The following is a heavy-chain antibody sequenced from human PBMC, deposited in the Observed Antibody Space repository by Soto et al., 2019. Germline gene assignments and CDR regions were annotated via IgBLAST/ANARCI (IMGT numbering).Heavy chain of an antibody. CDR1: VFTFSGSA. J-gene: IGHJ4*02. V-gene: IGHV3-73*01. Sequence: PXGSLRLSCEASVFTFSGSAMHWVRQSSGKGLEWVGRIRSKANSYATAYAASVKGRFSISRDESKNTAYLQMNSLKTEDTAVYSCTSNYNDDMMRKWGQGTQVTVSS. CDR2: IRSKANSYAT. D-gene: IGHD3-9*01. CDR3: TSNYNDDMMRK.